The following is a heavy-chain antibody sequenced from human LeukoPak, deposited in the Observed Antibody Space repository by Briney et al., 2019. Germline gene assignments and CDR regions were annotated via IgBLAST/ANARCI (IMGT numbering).Heavy chain of an antibody. Sequence: GGSLRFSCAASGFTVSTKYMSWARQAPGKGLEWVSAISGSGGSTYYADSVKGRFTISRDNSKNTLYLQMNSLRAEDTAVYYCAKDDDWGRYKHWGQGTLVTVSS. CDR2: ISGSGGST. V-gene: IGHV3-23*01. CDR1: GFTVSTKY. D-gene: IGHD3-16*01. CDR3: AKDDDWGRYKH. J-gene: IGHJ1*01.